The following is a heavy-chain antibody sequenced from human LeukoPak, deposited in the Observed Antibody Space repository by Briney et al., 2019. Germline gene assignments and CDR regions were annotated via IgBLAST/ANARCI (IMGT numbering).Heavy chain of an antibody. J-gene: IGHJ2*01. V-gene: IGHV4-59*08. CDR2: IYYSGCA. CDR3: ARPGRIARPYWYFDL. D-gene: IGHD2/OR15-2a*01. Sequence: SETLSLTCTVSGGSISSYYWSWIRQPPGKGLEWIGYIYYSGCADYNPSLKSRVTISVDTSKNQFSLKLRSVTAADTAVYYCARPGRIARPYWYFDLWGRGTLVTVSS. CDR1: GGSISSYY.